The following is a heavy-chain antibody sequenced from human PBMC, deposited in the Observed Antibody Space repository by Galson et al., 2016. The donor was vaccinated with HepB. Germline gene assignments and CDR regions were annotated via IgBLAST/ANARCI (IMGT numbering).Heavy chain of an antibody. CDR3: AKGGFRLLDT. CDR2: INEDGSRT. V-gene: IGHV3-7*03. CDR1: GFRFSAYW. D-gene: IGHD3-10*01. Sequence: SLRLSCAASGFRFSAYWLAWVRQAPGKGLEYVANINEDGSRTHYLDSAKGRFTISRDNAKNSVALQMNSLRAEDTAVYYCAKGGFRLLDTWGQGILVTVSS. J-gene: IGHJ5*02.